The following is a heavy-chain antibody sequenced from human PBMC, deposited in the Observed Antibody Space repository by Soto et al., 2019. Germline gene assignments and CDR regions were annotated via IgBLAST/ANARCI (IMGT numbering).Heavy chain of an antibody. CDR2: IYHSGST. J-gene: IGHJ6*02. D-gene: IGHD6-19*01. CDR3: ARGQMAVAGQYYYYGMDV. V-gene: IGHV4-4*02. Sequence: SETLSLTCAVSGGSISSSNWWSWVRQPPGKGLEWIGEIYHSGSTNYNPSLKSRVTISVDKSKNQFSLKLSSVTAADTAVYYCARGQMAVAGQYYYYGMDVWGQGTTVTV. CDR1: GGSISSSNW.